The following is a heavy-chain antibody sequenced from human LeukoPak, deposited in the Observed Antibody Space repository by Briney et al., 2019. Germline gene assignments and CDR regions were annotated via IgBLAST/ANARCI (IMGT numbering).Heavy chain of an antibody. Sequence: GASVKVSCKASGYTFTSYGISWVRQAPGQGLEWMGWISVYNGNTNYAQKLQGRVTMTTDTSTSTAYMELRSLRSDDTAVYYCARVLAAAGYNWFDPWGRGTLVTVSS. J-gene: IGHJ5*02. CDR3: ARVLAAAGYNWFDP. CDR1: GYTFTSYG. CDR2: ISVYNGNT. D-gene: IGHD6-13*01. V-gene: IGHV1-18*01.